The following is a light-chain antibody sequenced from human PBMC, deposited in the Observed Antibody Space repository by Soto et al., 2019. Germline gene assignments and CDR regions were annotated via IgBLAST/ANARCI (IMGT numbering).Light chain of an antibody. CDR1: QSVSGNY. J-gene: IGKJ1*01. CDR2: GAS. CDR3: QQYGGSPRT. V-gene: IGKV3-20*01. Sequence: EIVLTQSPGTLSLSPGERATLSCRASQSVSGNYLVWYQQKRGQAPRLLIYGASSRATGIPDRFSGSGSGTDCTRTISGLEPEDFAVYYCQQYGGSPRTFGQGTKVEIK.